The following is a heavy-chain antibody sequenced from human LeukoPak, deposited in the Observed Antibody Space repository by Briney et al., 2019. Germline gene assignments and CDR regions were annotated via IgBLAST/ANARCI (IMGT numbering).Heavy chain of an antibody. Sequence: GGSLRLSCAASGFTFGRYWMHWVRQAPGKGLVWVSCINSDGSSTSYADSVKGRFTISRDNAKNTLYLQMNSLRAEDTAVYYCARGWFGGQRFDPWGQGTLVSVSS. J-gene: IGHJ5*02. CDR2: INSDGSST. CDR3: ARGWFGGQRFDP. V-gene: IGHV3-74*01. CDR1: GFTFGRYW. D-gene: IGHD3-10*01.